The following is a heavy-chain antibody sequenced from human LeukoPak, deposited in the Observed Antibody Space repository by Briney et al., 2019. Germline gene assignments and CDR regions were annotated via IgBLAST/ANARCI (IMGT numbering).Heavy chain of an antibody. CDR2: ISGSGSGT. D-gene: IGHD2-2*01. Sequence: SWVRXAXXKGXEWVSGISGSGSGTYYADSVRGRFTISRDNSKNTLSLHMSSLRAEDTAVYYCANQPLPAIPGYYRYGTEVWGQGTTVTVSS. V-gene: IGHV3-23*01. J-gene: IGHJ6*02. CDR3: ANQPLPAIPGYYRYGTEV.